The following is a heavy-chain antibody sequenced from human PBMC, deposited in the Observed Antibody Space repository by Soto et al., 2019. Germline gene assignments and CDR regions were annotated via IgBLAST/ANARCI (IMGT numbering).Heavy chain of an antibody. D-gene: IGHD2-15*01. J-gene: IGHJ4*02. CDR2: IRNKANSYAT. V-gene: IGHV3-73*02. CDR3: ISHSPEDMIRT. CDR1: GFTFSGSS. Sequence: EVQLVESGGGLVQPGGSLKLSCAASGFTFSGSSVHWVRQASGKGLEWVGRIRNKANSYATAYAASVSGRFTISRDDSKNTAFLQMNSLNAEDTAVYYCISHSPEDMIRTWGQGTLVTVSS.